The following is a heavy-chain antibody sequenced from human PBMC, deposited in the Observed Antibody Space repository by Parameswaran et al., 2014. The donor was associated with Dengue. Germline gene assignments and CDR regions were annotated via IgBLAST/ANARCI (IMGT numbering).Heavy chain of an antibody. D-gene: IGHD3-3*01. CDR3: ARAVFWSGLVYYYYGMDV. Sequence: SWVRQAPGQGLEWMGWISAYNGNTNYAQKLQGRVTMTTDTSTSTAYMELRSLRSDDTAVYYCARAVFWSGLVYYYYGMDVWGQGTTVTVSS. V-gene: IGHV1-18*01. J-gene: IGHJ6*02. CDR2: ISAYNGNT.